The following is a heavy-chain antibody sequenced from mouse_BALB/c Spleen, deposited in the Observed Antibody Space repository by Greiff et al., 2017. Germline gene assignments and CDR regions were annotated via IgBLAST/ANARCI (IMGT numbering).Heavy chain of an antibody. Sequence: VQLHQSGAELVRPGTSVKVSCKASGYAFTNYLIEWVKQRPGQGLEWIGVINPGSGGTNYNEKFKGKATLTADKSSSTAYMQLSSLTSDDSAVYFCASPLGAMDYWGQGTSVTVSS. CDR1: GYAFTNYL. CDR2: INPGSGGT. CDR3: ASPLGAMDY. J-gene: IGHJ4*01. V-gene: IGHV1-54*01.